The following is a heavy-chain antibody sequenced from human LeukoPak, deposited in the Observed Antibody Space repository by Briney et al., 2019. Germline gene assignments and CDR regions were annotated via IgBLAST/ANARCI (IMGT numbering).Heavy chain of an antibody. CDR2: IAYDGNNK. CDR1: GITFSTYG. Sequence: PGGSLRLSCVASGITFSTYGMHWVRQAPGKGLEWVAVIAYDGNNKYYADSMKGRFIISRDNSKNTLYLQMKSLRVEDTAVYYCAKQLGYCSDGSCYFPYWGQGTLVTVSS. J-gene: IGHJ4*02. D-gene: IGHD2-15*01. CDR3: AKQLGYCSDGSCYFPY. V-gene: IGHV3-30*18.